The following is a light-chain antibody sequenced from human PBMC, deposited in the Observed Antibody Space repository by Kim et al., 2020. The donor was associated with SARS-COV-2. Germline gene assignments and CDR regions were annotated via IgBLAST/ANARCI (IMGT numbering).Light chain of an antibody. CDR2: QDN. Sequence: SYELTQPPSVSVSPGQTASITCSGDKLEDKYACWYQQKPGQSPVLVIYQDNKRHSGIPERFSGSNSGNTATLTISGTQAMDEAYYYCQAWDSSTAVFGGGTQLTVL. CDR3: QAWDSSTAV. J-gene: IGLJ2*01. V-gene: IGLV3-1*01. CDR1: KLEDKY.